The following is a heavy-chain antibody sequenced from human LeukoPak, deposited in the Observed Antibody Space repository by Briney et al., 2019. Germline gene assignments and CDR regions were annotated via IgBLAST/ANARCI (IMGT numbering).Heavy chain of an antibody. J-gene: IGHJ5*02. CDR3: ARVPGAYYDISIGFGSGWFDP. Sequence: GGSLRLSCAASGFTFSSYSMNWVRQAPGKGLEWVSSISSSSSYIYYADSVKGRFTISRDNAKNSLYLQMNSLRAEDTAVYYCARVPGAYYDISIGFGSGWFDPWGQGILVTVSS. V-gene: IGHV3-21*06. CDR1: GFTFSSYS. CDR2: ISSSSSYI. D-gene: IGHD3-9*01.